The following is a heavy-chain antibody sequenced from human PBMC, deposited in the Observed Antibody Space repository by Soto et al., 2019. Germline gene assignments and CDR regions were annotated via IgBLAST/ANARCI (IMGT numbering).Heavy chain of an antibody. CDR2: IYYSGST. CDR1: GGSISSYY. J-gene: IGHJ6*02. CDR3: ARDASIFGAYYYGMDV. D-gene: IGHD3-3*02. V-gene: IGHV4-59*01. Sequence: QVQLQESGPGLVKPSETLSLTCTVSGGSISSYYWSWIRQPPGKGLEWIGYIYYSGSTNYNPSLKSRVTISVDTSKNQFSLKLSSVTAADTAVYYCARDASIFGAYYYGMDVWGQGTTVTASS.